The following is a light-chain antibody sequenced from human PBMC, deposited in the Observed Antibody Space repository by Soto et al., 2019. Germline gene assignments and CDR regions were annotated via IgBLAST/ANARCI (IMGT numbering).Light chain of an antibody. V-gene: IGKV1-27*01. Sequence: DIQMTQSPSSLSASVGDRVTITCRASQGISNFLAWYQQKPGKVPKLLISAASTLQSGVPSRFSGSGSGTDFTLTITSLQPEDVATYYCQKYSSVINFGQGTRLE. CDR1: QGISNF. J-gene: IGKJ5*01. CDR3: QKYSSVIN. CDR2: AAS.